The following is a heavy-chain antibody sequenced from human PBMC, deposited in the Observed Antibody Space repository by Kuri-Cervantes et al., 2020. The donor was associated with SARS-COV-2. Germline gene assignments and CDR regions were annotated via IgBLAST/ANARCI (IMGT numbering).Heavy chain of an antibody. D-gene: IGHD4-17*01. Sequence: GESLKISCAASGFTFSNAWLSWVRQAPGGGLECVGRIKSRAEGGTTDYAAPVKGRFTIPRDDSKNTLYLQMNSLQTEDTGVYYCTTDHDYGDYRNAFDIWGQGTMVTVSS. V-gene: IGHV3-15*01. CDR2: IKSRAEGGTT. J-gene: IGHJ3*02. CDR3: TTDHDYGDYRNAFDI. CDR1: GFTFSNAW.